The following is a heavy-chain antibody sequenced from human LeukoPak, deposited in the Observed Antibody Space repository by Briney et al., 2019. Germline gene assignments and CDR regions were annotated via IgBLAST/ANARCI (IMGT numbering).Heavy chain of an antibody. CDR3: ARGPPTGPPWFDY. J-gene: IGHJ4*02. CDR1: GFTFSDRY. V-gene: IGHV3-11*01. CDR2: ISSSGSAI. Sequence: GGSLRLSCAASGFTFSDRYMSWIRQAPGKGLEWVSYISSSGSAIHYADSVKGRFTISRNNAKNSLYLQMNSLRAEDTAVYYCARGPPTGPPWFDYWGQGTPVTVSS.